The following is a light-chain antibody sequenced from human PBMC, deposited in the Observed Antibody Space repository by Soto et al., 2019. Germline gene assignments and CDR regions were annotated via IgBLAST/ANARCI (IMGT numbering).Light chain of an antibody. V-gene: IGKV3-15*01. Sequence: EIVMTESPATLAVSPGESATLSCRASQSVSSNLAWYQQNPGQAPRLLIYGASTRATGIPARFSGSGSGTEFTLTISSLQSEDFAVYYCQQYNNWPITFGQGTRLEIK. CDR2: GAS. CDR1: QSVSSN. CDR3: QQYNNWPIT. J-gene: IGKJ5*01.